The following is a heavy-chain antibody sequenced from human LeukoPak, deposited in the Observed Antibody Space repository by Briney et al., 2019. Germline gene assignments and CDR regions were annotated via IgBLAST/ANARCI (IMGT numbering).Heavy chain of an antibody. J-gene: IGHJ4*02. V-gene: IGHV3-7*01. D-gene: IGHD6-19*01. CDR2: IEADGSET. CDR3: ARTYPGIALAGTFDY. CDR1: GFTFSTYW. Sequence: GGSLRLSCAASGFTFSTYWMGWVRQAPGKGLAWVANIEADGSETYYVDSVEGRFTISRDNAKNSLYLQMNSLRAEDTAVYYCARTYPGIALAGTFDYWGQGTLVTVSP.